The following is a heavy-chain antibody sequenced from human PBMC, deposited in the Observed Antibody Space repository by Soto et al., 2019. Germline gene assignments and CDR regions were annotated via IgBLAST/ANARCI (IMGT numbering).Heavy chain of an antibody. V-gene: IGHV4-59*12. J-gene: IGHJ4*02. CDR3: AKPTSVYAQAH. D-gene: IGHD2-8*01. CDR2: IYNSGSA. CDR1: GDSIRNYY. Sequence: PSETLSLTCTVSGDSIRNYYWSWIRQPPGKGLESIGYIYNSGSANYNPSLKSRVTISVDTSKTTLYLQMNSLRAEDTAVYYCAKPTSVYAQAHWGQGTLVTVSS.